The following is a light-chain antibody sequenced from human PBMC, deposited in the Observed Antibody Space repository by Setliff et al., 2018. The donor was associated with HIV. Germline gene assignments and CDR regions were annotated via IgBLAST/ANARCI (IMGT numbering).Light chain of an antibody. CDR3: LLYYGGAPPWV. J-gene: IGLJ3*02. CDR2: GAS. Sequence: VVTQEPSLTVSPGGTVTLTCASTTGAVTSTHNPYWFQQKPGQAPRTLIYGASNKHSWTPARFSGSLLGDKAALTLSGVQPEDEAEYYCLLYYGGAPPWVFSGGTKVTVL. CDR1: TGAVTSTHN. V-gene: IGLV7-43*01.